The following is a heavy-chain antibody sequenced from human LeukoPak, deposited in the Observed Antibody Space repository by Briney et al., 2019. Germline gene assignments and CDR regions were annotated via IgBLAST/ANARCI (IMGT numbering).Heavy chain of an antibody. CDR3: AKSWGSTRPYYNYMDV. J-gene: IGHJ6*03. V-gene: IGHV3-23*01. CDR1: GITFSNYA. D-gene: IGHD1-26*01. CDR2: IGYRGGSI. Sequence: PGVSLRLSCAASGITFSNYAMSWVRQAPGKGLEWVSIIGYRGGSIYYAYSVKGRSTISRDNSKNTLSLQMNGLRPEDTAVYYCAKSWGSTRPYYNYMDVWGKGTTVTVSS.